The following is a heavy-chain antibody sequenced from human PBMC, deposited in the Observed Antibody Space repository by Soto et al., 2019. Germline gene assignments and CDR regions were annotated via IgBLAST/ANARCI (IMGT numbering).Heavy chain of an antibody. CDR3: ARDSWGPGLRYRIRSSPDY. CDR1: GFTFSSYA. V-gene: IGHV3-30-3*01. J-gene: IGHJ4*02. CDR2: ISYDGSNK. D-gene: IGHD3-16*01. Sequence: GGSLRLSCAASGFTFSSYAMHWVSQAPGKGLEWVAVISYDGSNKYYADSVKGRFTISRDNSKNTLYLQMNSLRAEDTAVYYCARDSWGPGLRYRIRSSPDYWGQGTLVTVSS.